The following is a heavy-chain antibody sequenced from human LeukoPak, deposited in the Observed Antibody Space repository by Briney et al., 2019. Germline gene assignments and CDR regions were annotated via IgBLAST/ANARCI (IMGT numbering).Heavy chain of an antibody. Sequence: GGSLRLPCAASGFTFGSYAMSWVRQAPGKGLEWVSDINGSGGSTYYTDSVKGRFTISRDNSKNTLYLQMNSLRVEDTAVYYCARDSSMLRGPLVIYYFDFWGQGTLVTVSS. J-gene: IGHJ4*02. CDR2: INGSGGST. CDR3: ARDSSMLRGPLVIYYFDF. V-gene: IGHV3-23*01. CDR1: GFTFGSYA. D-gene: IGHD3-10*01.